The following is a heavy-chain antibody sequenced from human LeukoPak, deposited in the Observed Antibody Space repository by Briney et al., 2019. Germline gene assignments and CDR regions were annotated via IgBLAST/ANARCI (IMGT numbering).Heavy chain of an antibody. CDR2: IYYSGST. Sequence: PSETLSLTCAVYGGSFSGYYWSWIRQPPGKGLEWIGSIYYSGSTYYNPSLKSRVTISVDTSKNQFSLKLSSVTAADTAVYYCARRYCSSDSCYYFDYWGQGTLVTVSS. V-gene: IGHV4-34*01. CDR3: ARRYCSSDSCYYFDY. J-gene: IGHJ4*02. CDR1: GGSFSGYY. D-gene: IGHD2-15*01.